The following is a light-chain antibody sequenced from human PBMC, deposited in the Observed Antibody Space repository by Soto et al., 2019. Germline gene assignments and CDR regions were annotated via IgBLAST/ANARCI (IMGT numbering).Light chain of an antibody. CDR1: QSVSSN. Sequence: EIVLTQSPATLSVSPGERAALSCRASQSVSSNLAWYQQKPGQPPRLLIFGASTRATGIPARFSGSGSEAEFTLTISSLQSEDFAVYYCQQRNQWPPVTFGGGTRVEIK. J-gene: IGKJ4*01. CDR2: GAS. V-gene: IGKV3D-15*01. CDR3: QQRNQWPPVT.